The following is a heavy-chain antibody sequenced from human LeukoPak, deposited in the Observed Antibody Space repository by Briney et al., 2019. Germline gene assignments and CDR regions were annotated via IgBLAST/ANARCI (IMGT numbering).Heavy chain of an antibody. CDR2: VDYSGST. D-gene: IGHD6-13*01. Sequence: PSETLSLTCTVSGGSISTYYWSWIRQPPGKGLEWIGYVDYSGSTNYNPSLKSRVTMSVDTSKNHFSLKLNSVSAADTAVYFCARQGSSWYGYYYYYMDVWGKGTTVTASS. J-gene: IGHJ6*03. V-gene: IGHV4-59*01. CDR3: ARQGSSWYGYYYYYMDV. CDR1: GGSISTYY.